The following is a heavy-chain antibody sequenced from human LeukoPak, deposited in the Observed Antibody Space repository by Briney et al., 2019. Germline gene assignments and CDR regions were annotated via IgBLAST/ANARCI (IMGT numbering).Heavy chain of an antibody. J-gene: IGHJ6*03. CDR2: IYTSGST. CDR3: ARLISEFRYSSIYYYYMDV. Sequence: PSETLSLTCTVSGGSISSGSYYWSWIRQPAGKGLEWIGRIYTSGSTNYNPPLKSRVTISVDTSKNQFSLKLSSVTAADTAVYYCARLISEFRYSSIYYYYMDVWGKGTTVTVSS. CDR1: GGSISSGSYY. V-gene: IGHV4-61*02. D-gene: IGHD6-13*01.